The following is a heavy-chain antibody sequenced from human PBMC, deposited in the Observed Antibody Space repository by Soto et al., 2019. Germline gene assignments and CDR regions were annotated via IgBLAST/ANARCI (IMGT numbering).Heavy chain of an antibody. V-gene: IGHV4-30-2*01. CDR3: AREGDWMDYDILTGYNDAFDI. J-gene: IGHJ3*02. CDR1: GGSISSGGYS. CDR2: IYHSGST. D-gene: IGHD3-9*01. Sequence: SETLSLTCAVSGGSISSGGYSWSWIRQPPGKGLEWIGYIYHSGSTYYNPSLKSRVTISVDTSKNQFSLKLSSVTAADTAVYYCAREGDWMDYDILTGYNDAFDIWGQGTMVTVSS.